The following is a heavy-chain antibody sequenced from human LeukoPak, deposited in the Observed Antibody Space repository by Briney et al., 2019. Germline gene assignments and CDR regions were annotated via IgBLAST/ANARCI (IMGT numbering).Heavy chain of an antibody. CDR2: IYYSGST. Sequence: SQTLSLTCTVSGGSISSYYWSWIRQPPGKGLEWIGYIYYSGSTNYSPSLKSRVTISVDTSKNQFSLKLSSVTAADTAVYYCARLYSSSLGRVFDYWGQGTLVTVSS. V-gene: IGHV4-59*01. D-gene: IGHD6-13*01. CDR3: ARLYSSSLGRVFDY. J-gene: IGHJ4*02. CDR1: GGSISSYY.